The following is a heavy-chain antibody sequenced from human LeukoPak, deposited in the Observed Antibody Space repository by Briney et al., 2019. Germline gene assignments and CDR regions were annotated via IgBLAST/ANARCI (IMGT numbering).Heavy chain of an antibody. J-gene: IGHJ3*02. V-gene: IGHV3-69-1*01. CDR2: IRGRGET. D-gene: IGHD2-21*02. Sequence: GGSLRLSCAVSGFSVSNYYMNWRRQAPGGGVEWGSLIRGRGETFYADSVKGRFTISRDNAKNSLYLQMNSLRAEDTAVYYCARRCCCGGDCLDAFDIWGQGTMVTVSS. CDR1: GFSVSNYY. CDR3: ARRCCCGGDCLDAFDI.